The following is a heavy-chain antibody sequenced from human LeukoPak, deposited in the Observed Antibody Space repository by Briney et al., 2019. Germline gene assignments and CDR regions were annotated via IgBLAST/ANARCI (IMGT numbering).Heavy chain of an antibody. CDR2: ISSSGSTI. D-gene: IGHD3-10*01. V-gene: IGHV3-21*04. Sequence: GGSLRLSCAASGFTFSSYAMSWVRQAPGKGLEWVSAISSSGSTIYYADSVKGRFTISRDNAKNSLYLQMNSLRAEDTAVYYCARGFRPDAFDIWGQGTMVTVSS. J-gene: IGHJ3*02. CDR3: ARGFRPDAFDI. CDR1: GFTFSSYA.